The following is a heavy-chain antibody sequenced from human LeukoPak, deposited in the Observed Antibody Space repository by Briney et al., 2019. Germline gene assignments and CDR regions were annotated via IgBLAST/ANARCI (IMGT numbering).Heavy chain of an antibody. CDR3: AREGYYGSGSYSYYFDY. D-gene: IGHD3-10*01. J-gene: IGHJ4*02. CDR2: IWYDGSNK. V-gene: IGHV3-33*08. CDR1: GFTFSSFG. Sequence: GGSLRLSCAASGFTFSSFGMHWVRQAPGEGLEWVAIIWYDGSNKYYADSVKGRFTISRDNSKNTLYLQMNSLRAEDTAVYYCAREGYYGSGSYSYYFDYWGQGTLVTVSS.